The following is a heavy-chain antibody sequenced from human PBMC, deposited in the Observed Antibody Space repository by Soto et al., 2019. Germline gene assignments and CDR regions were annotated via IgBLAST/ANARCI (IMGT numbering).Heavy chain of an antibody. J-gene: IGHJ5*02. CDR2: IDPSDSYT. V-gene: IGHV5-10-1*01. D-gene: IGHD3-9*01. Sequence: GESLKISFKGSGYSFTSYWISWVLQMPGKGLEWMGRIDPSDSYTNYSPSFQGHVTISADKSISTAYLQWSSLKASDTAMYYCARVSTYYDILTGPGWFDPWGQGTLVTVSS. CDR1: GYSFTSYW. CDR3: ARVSTYYDILTGPGWFDP.